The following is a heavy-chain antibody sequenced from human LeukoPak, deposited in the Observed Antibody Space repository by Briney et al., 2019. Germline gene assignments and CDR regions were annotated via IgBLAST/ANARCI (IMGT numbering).Heavy chain of an antibody. CDR1: GGSFSGYY. CDR2: INHSGRT. D-gene: IGHD2-2*01. V-gene: IGHV4-34*01. Sequence: PSETLSLTRAVYGGSFSGYYWSWIRQPPGKGLEGVGEINHSGRTNHNPSLQSRVTISVDTSKNQFSLKLSSVTAADTAVYYCARGIIVVVPADGGNWFDPWGQGTLVTVSS. J-gene: IGHJ5*02. CDR3: ARGIIVVVPADGGNWFDP.